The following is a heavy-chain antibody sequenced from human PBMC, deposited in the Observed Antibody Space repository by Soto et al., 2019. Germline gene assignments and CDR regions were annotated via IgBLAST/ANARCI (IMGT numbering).Heavy chain of an antibody. Sequence: QLQLQESGPGLVKPSETLSLTCTVSGDSISSSNYYWGWIRQSPGKGLEWIASIYNSGSTYYNPSLKSRVTMSVDTSKTQFSLKLSSVTAADTAVYYCARRSCGGECYRYFDYWGQGTLVTVSS. CDR1: GDSISSSNYY. CDR3: ARRSCGGECYRYFDY. J-gene: IGHJ4*02. CDR2: IYNSGST. V-gene: IGHV4-39*01. D-gene: IGHD2-21*01.